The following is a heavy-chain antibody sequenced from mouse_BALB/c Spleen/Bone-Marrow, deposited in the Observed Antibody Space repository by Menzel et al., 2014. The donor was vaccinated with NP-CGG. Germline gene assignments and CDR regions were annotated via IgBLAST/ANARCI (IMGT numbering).Heavy chain of an antibody. CDR1: GFTFSSYA. J-gene: IGHJ4*01. V-gene: IGHV5-9-3*01. Sequence: EVQRVESGGGLVKPGGSLKLSCAASGFTFSSYAMSWVCQTPEKRLEWVATISSGGSYIYYPDSVKGRFTISRDNAKNTLYLQMSSLRSGDTAMYYCARRYGNYGAMDYWGQGTSVTVSS. CDR3: ARRYGNYGAMDY. D-gene: IGHD2-10*02. CDR2: ISSGGSYI.